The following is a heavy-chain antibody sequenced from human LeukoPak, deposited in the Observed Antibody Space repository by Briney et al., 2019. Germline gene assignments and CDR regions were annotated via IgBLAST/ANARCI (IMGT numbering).Heavy chain of an antibody. CDR2: IKQDGGQT. CDR1: GFTFSNYW. J-gene: IGHJ4*02. V-gene: IGHV3-7*01. D-gene: IGHD6-6*01. Sequence: GGSLRLSCAASGFTFSNYWMTWVRQPPGKGLEWVANIKQDGGQTYYADSMKGRLTISRDNAKNSVYLQMNSLGAEDTAVYYCARIGYSSSSLDYWGQGTLVTVSS. CDR3: ARIGYSSSSLDY.